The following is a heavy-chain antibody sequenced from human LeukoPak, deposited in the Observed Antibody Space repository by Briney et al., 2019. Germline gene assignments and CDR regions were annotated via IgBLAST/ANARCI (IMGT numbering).Heavy chain of an antibody. V-gene: IGHV1-69*13. CDR2: IIPIFGTA. J-gene: IGHJ4*02. CDR1: GGTFSSYA. D-gene: IGHD6-13*01. CDR3: AITSAAAGPFDY. Sequence: ASVTVSCKASGGTFSSYAISWVRQAPGQGLEWMGGIIPIFGTANYAQKFQGRVTITADESTSTAYMELSSLRSEDTAVYYCAITSAAAGPFDYWGQGTLVTVSS.